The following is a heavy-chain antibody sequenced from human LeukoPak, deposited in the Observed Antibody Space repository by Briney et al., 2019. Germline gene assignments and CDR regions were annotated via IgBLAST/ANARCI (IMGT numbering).Heavy chain of an antibody. CDR2: ISWNSGSI. Sequence: PGRSLRLSCAASGFTFDDYAMHWVRQAPGKGLEWVSGISWNSGSIGYADSVKGRFTISRDNAKNSLYQQMNSLRAEDTALYYCAKDIEGRVSGADYWGQGTLVTVSS. V-gene: IGHV3-9*01. J-gene: IGHJ4*02. D-gene: IGHD3-3*01. CDR1: GFTFDDYA. CDR3: AKDIEGRVSGADY.